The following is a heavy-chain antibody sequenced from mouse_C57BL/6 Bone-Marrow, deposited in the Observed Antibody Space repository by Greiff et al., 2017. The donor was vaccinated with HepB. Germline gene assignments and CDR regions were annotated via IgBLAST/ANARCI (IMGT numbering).Heavy chain of an antibody. Sequence: EVQLVESEGGLVQPGSSMKLSCTASGFTFSDYYMAWVRQVPEKGLEWVANINYDGSSTYYLDSLKSRFIISRDNAKNILYLQMSSLKSEDTATYYCARDFRPYYYGSSSWYFDVWGTGTTVTVSS. V-gene: IGHV5-16*01. D-gene: IGHD1-1*01. CDR2: INYDGSST. CDR3: ARDFRPYYYGSSSWYFDV. J-gene: IGHJ1*03. CDR1: GFTFSDYY.